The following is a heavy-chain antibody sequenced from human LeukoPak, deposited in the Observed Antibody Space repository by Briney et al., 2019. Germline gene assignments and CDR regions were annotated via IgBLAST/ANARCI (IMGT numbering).Heavy chain of an antibody. J-gene: IGHJ4*02. Sequence: PGGSLRLSCAVSGINFRGYWMAWVRQAPGKGLEWVANMKQDGSEKYYVDSVKGRFTISRDNAKNSLSMEMNSLRVEDTAVYYCARDLGHTGYDLYDYWGQGTLVTVSS. CDR3: ARDLGHTGYDLYDY. CDR2: MKQDGSEK. D-gene: IGHD5-12*01. V-gene: IGHV3-7*01. CDR1: GINFRGYW.